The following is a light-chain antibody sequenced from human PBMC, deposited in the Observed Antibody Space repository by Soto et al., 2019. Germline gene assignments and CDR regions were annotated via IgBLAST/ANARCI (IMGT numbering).Light chain of an antibody. V-gene: IGLV2-14*03. CDR1: SSDVGGYNF. CDR2: DVS. Sequence: QSVLTQPATVSGSPVQSISISCTGTSSDVGGYNFVSWYQHHPGKAPKLIIYDVSNRPSGVSNRFSGSKSGNTASLIISGLQAEDEADYYCTSYTSSFTYVFGTGTKVT. CDR3: TSYTSSFTYV. J-gene: IGLJ1*01.